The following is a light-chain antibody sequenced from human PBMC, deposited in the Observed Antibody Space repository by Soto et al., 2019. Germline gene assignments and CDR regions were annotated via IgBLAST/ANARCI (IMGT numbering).Light chain of an antibody. CDR1: SSNIGAGYD. CDR2: GNS. CDR3: QSYDSRLGYV. Sequence: QSVLTQPPSVSGAPGQRVTISCTGSSSNIGAGYDVHWYQQLPGTAPKLLIYGNSNRPSGVPDRFSGSKSGTSASLAITGLQAEDEADYYCQSYDSRLGYVFGTGTKLTVL. J-gene: IGLJ1*01. V-gene: IGLV1-40*01.